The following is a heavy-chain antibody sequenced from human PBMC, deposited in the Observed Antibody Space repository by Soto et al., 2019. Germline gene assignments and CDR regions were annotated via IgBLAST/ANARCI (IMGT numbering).Heavy chain of an antibody. CDR3: ARDKADSSSWYRGLGYYYYYMDV. D-gene: IGHD6-13*01. J-gene: IGHJ6*03. CDR2: ISSSGSTI. Sequence: GGSLRLSCAASGFTFSDYYMSWIRQAPGKGLEWVSYISSSGSTIYYADSVEGRFTISRDNAKNSLYLQMNSLRAEDTAVYYCARDKADSSSWYRGLGYYYYYMDVWGKGTTVTVSS. CDR1: GFTFSDYY. V-gene: IGHV3-11*01.